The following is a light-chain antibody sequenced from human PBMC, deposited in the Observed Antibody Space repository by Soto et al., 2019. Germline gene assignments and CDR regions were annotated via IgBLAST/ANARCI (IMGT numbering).Light chain of an antibody. V-gene: IGLV3-21*04. CDR1: NTGSKS. CDR3: QVWDSSSDLV. Sequence: SYELTQPPSVSVAPGKTARITCGGNNTGSKSVHWYQQKPGQAPVLVIYYDSDRPSGIPERFSGSNSGNTATLTISRVEAGDEADYYCQVWDSSSDLVFGGGTKLTVL. CDR2: YDS. J-gene: IGLJ2*01.